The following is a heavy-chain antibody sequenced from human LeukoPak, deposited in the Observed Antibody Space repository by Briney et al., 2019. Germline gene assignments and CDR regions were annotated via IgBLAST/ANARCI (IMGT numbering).Heavy chain of an antibody. V-gene: IGHV3-9*01. CDR2: ISWNSGSI. CDR3: ARANDYYDSSGYYVGAFDI. J-gene: IGHJ3*02. D-gene: IGHD3-22*01. CDR1: GFTFDDYA. Sequence: GGSLRLSCAASGFTFDDYAMHWVRQAPGKGLEWVSGISWNSGSIGYADSVKGRFTIPRDNAKNSLYLQMNSLRAEDTAVYYCARANDYYDSSGYYVGAFDIWGQGTMVTVSS.